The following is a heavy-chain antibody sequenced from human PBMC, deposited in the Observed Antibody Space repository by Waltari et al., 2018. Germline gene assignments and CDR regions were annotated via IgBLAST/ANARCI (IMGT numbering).Heavy chain of an antibody. V-gene: IGHV3-21*01. CDR1: GLTFSTYT. CDR2: ISSSSTYI. CDR3: ARTPRGKPIDS. J-gene: IGHJ4*02. Sequence: EVQLVESGGGLVKPGGSLRLSCAASGLTFSTYTMNWVRQAPGKGLEYVSSISSSSTYIYYADSVKGRFTISRDNAKNSLYLQMNSLRAEDTAVYYCARTPRGKPIDSWGQGTLVTVSS.